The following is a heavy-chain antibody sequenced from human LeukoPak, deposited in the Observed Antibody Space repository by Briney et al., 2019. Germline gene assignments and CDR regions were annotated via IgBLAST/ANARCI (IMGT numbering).Heavy chain of an antibody. CDR2: INPISGNT. D-gene: IGHD2-15*01. CDR3: GSGKCSLDF. J-gene: IGHJ4*02. CDR1: GYTFTSYG. Sequence: AASVRVSCTASGYTFTSYGINWVRQAPGQGLEGMGWINPISGNTDYAQTFKGRFTITRNSAKSSPYMELSSLRSEDTAVYYCGSGKCSLDFWGQGTLVTVSS. V-gene: IGHV1-8*01.